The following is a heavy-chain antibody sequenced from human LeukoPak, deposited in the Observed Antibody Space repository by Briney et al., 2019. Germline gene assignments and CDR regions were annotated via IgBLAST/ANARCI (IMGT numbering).Heavy chain of an antibody. J-gene: IGHJ6*02. CDR2: INPSGGST. Sequence: GASVKVSCKASGYTFTSYYMHWVRQAPGQGLEWMGIINPSGGSTSYAQKFQGRVAMTRDTSTSTVYMELSSLRSEDTAVYYCAKGKGSFFHYYGMEVWGQGTTVTVSS. CDR3: AKGKGSFFHYYGMEV. CDR1: GYTFTSYY. D-gene: IGHD1-26*01. V-gene: IGHV1-46*01.